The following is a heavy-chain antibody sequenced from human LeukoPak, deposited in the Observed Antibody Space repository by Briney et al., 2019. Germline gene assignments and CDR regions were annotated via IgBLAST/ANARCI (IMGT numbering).Heavy chain of an antibody. V-gene: IGHV3-9*01. CDR2: ISWNSGSI. J-gene: IGHJ6*02. CDR3: AKDLRPDYYYVMDV. Sequence: GRSLRLSCGASWFTLYDYSLHWGRQAPGEGLGGGSGISWNSGSIGYADSVKGRFTISRDNAKNSLYLQMNSLRAEDTALYYCAKDLRPDYYYVMDVWGQGTTVTVSS. D-gene: IGHD6-6*01. CDR1: WFTLYDYS.